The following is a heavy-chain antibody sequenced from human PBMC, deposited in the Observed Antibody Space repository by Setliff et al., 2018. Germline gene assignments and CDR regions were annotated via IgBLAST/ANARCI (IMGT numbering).Heavy chain of an antibody. CDR3: ARMSGFLYMDV. Sequence: PSETLSLTCTVSGGSISSGGYYWSWIRQHPGKGLEWIGYIYYSGSTSYYNPSLKSRVTISLDTSKNQFSLNLSSVTAADTAVYYCARMSGFLYMDVWGKGTTVTVSS. J-gene: IGHJ6*03. D-gene: IGHD3-3*01. V-gene: IGHV4-31*03. CDR1: GGSISSGGYY. CDR2: IYYSGSTS.